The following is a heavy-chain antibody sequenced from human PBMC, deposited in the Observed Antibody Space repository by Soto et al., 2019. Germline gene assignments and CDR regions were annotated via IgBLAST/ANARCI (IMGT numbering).Heavy chain of an antibody. V-gene: IGHV4-59*01. Sequence: QLQESGPGLVKASETLSLTCTVSGGSISSDYWSWIRQPPGEGLEWIGYIYFSGGTNYNPSLNSRVTISVDRSKNQLSLRLTSVTAADTAVYYCARTNAFHIWGQGTMVTVS. CDR1: GGSISSDY. J-gene: IGHJ3*02. CDR3: ARTNAFHI. CDR2: IYFSGGT.